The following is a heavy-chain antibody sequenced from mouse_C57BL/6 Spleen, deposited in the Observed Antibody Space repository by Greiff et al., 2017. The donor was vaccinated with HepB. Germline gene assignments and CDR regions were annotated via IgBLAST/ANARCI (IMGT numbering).Heavy chain of an antibody. CDR1: GYTFTSYW. V-gene: IGHV1-69*01. D-gene: IGHD3-3*01. CDR2: IDPSDSYT. CDR3: ARRDSDV. Sequence: QVQLQQSGAELVMPGASVKLSCKASGYTFTSYWMHWVKQRPGQGLEWIGEIDPSDSYTNYNQKFKGKSTLTVDKSSSTAYMQLSSLTSEDSAVYYCARRDSDVWGTGTTVTVSS. J-gene: IGHJ1*03.